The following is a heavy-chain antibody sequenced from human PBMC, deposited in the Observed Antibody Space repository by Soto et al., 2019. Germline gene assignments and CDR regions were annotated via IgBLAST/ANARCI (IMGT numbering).Heavy chain of an antibody. CDR1: GYSVSSNSAA. CDR2: TYYRSKWYN. CDR3: ARSHHDYVWGRPSVFDY. J-gene: IGHJ4*02. V-gene: IGHV6-1*01. D-gene: IGHD3-16*01. Sequence: PSQTLSLTYVISGYSVSSNSAAWNWVRQSPSRGLEWLGRTYYRSKWYNDYAVSVNSRVAVSPDTSKNQFFLQLDSVTPEDTAVYYCARSHHDYVWGRPSVFDYWGQGTLVTVSS.